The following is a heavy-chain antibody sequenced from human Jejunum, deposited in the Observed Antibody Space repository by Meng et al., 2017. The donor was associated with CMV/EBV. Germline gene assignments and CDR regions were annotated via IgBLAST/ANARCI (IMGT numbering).Heavy chain of an antibody. Sequence: AASWFPFSRYDLHWVPQATGKGLGWVSTIGVAGDTYYVGSVKGRFTISRETAKNSLYLQMNSLRAGDTAVYYCSRVHPYYFGMDVWGQGTTVTVSS. J-gene: IGHJ6*02. CDR1: WFPFSRYD. CDR2: IGVAGDT. CDR3: SRVHPYYFGMDV. V-gene: IGHV3-13*01.